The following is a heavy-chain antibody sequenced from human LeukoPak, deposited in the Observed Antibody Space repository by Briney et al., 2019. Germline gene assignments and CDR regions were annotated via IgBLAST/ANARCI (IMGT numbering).Heavy chain of an antibody. CDR3: ARSGSSWSVHYFDY. D-gene: IGHD6-13*01. J-gene: IGHJ4*02. V-gene: IGHV1-69*06. CDR2: IIPLFGTT. CDR1: VYTFTSYD. Sequence: SVKVSCKASVYTFTSYDINWVRQAPGQGLEWMGGIIPLFGTTNYAQEFQDRVTITADKSTSTAYMELSSLRSQDTAMYYCARSGSSWSVHYFDYWGQGTLVTVSS.